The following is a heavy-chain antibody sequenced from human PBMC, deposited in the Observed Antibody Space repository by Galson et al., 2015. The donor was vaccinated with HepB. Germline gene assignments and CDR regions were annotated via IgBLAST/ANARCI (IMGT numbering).Heavy chain of an antibody. J-gene: IGHJ4*02. Sequence: ETLSLTCTVSGGSIISYYWSWIRQPPGKGLEWIGYFYFSGITNYNPSLKSRVTMSLDTSKNLFSLNLNSVTAADTAVYYCARAHFGVVPRFDYWGQGTLVTVSS. CDR1: GGSIISYY. CDR2: FYFSGIT. V-gene: IGHV4-59*01. CDR3: ARAHFGVVPRFDY. D-gene: IGHD3-3*01.